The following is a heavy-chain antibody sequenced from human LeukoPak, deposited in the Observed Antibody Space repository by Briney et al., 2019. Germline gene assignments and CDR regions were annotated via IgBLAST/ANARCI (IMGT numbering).Heavy chain of an antibody. CDR2: MYGNGGT. CDR1: GGSMSSDY. V-gene: IGHV4-59*08. Sequence: KPSETLSLTCSVSGGSMSSDYWSWIRQPPGKRLEWIGRMYGNGGTNYSPSLQSQVTMSVDTSTRRLSLRLNSVTAADTAVYYCTRQTARKWDLPGSFDSWGQGILVIVSS. CDR3: TRQTARKWDLPGSFDS. J-gene: IGHJ4*02. D-gene: IGHD1-26*01.